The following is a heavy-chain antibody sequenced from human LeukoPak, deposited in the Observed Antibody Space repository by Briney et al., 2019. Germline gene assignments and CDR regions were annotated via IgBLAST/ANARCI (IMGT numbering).Heavy chain of an antibody. Sequence: ASVKVSCKASGYTFTSYGISWVRQAPGQGLEWMGWISVYNGNTKYAQKLQGRVTMTTDTSTSTAYMELRSLRSDDTAVYYCARGPYDYYDSSGYYSRDYWGQGTLVTVSS. J-gene: IGHJ4*02. V-gene: IGHV1-18*01. CDR1: GYTFTSYG. CDR3: ARGPYDYYDSSGYYSRDY. D-gene: IGHD3-22*01. CDR2: ISVYNGNT.